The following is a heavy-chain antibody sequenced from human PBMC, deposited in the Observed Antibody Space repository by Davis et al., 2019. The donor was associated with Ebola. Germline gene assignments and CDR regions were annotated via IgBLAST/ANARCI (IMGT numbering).Heavy chain of an antibody. CDR3: ARLSYYYDSSGYHRGAFDI. Sequence: MPGGSLRLSCAVSGGSISSGDYYWSWIRQPPGKGLEWIGYIYYSGSTNYNPSLKSRVTISVDTSKNQFSLKLSSVTAADTAVYYCARLSYYYDSSGYHRGAFDIWGQGTMVTVSS. CDR1: GGSISSGDYY. J-gene: IGHJ3*02. D-gene: IGHD3-22*01. V-gene: IGHV4-61*08. CDR2: IYYSGST.